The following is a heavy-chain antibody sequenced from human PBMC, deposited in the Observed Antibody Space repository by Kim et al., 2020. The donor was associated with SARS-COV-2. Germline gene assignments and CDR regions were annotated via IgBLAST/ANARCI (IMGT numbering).Heavy chain of an antibody. CDR3: ARVRYLQAYYYYGMDV. V-gene: IGHV3-21*01. Sequence: GGSLRLSCAASGFTFSSYSMNWVRQAPGKGLEWVSSISSSSSYIYYADSVKGRFTISRDNAKNSLYLQMNSLRAEDTAVYYCARVRYLQAYYYYGMDVWGQGTTVTVSS. J-gene: IGHJ6*02. CDR2: ISSSSSYI. CDR1: GFTFSSYS. D-gene: IGHD1-1*01.